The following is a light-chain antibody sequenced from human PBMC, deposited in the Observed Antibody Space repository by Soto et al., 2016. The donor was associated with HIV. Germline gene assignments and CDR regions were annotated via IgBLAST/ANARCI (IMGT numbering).Light chain of an antibody. J-gene: IGKJ2*01. Sequence: AIQMTQSPSSLSASVGDRVTITCRASQGIKNELGWYQQKPGKAPKLLIYSASSLGSGVPSRFSGSGSGTDFTLTISSLQPEDFATYYCLQDYNYPYTFGQGTKLEIK. CDR3: LQDYNYPYT. V-gene: IGKV1-6*01. CDR1: QGIKNE. CDR2: SAS.